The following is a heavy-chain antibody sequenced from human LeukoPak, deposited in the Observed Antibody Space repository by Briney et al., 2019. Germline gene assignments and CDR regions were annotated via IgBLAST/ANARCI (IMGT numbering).Heavy chain of an antibody. Sequence: SETLSLTCTVSGGSIRSSSYYWGWIRQPPGKGLEWIGSIYYSGSTYYNPSLKSRVTISVDTSKNQFSLKLSSVTAADTAVYYCARHAGVAVAGSDYWGQGTLVTVSS. J-gene: IGHJ4*02. CDR1: GGSIRSSSYY. V-gene: IGHV4-39*01. CDR2: IYYSGST. CDR3: ARHAGVAVAGSDY. D-gene: IGHD6-19*01.